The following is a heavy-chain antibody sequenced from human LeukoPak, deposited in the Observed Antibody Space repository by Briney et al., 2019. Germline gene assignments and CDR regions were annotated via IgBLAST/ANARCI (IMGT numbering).Heavy chain of an antibody. CDR2: IYYSGST. J-gene: IGHJ3*02. Sequence: SETLSLTCTVSGGSISGSSYYWGWIRQPPGKGLEWIGSIYYSGSTYYNPSLKSRVTISVDMSKNQFSLKLSSVTAADTAVYYCARLSMVVVADAFDIWGQGTMVTVSS. CDR3: ARLSMVVVADAFDI. V-gene: IGHV4-39*01. CDR1: GGSISGSSYY. D-gene: IGHD3-22*01.